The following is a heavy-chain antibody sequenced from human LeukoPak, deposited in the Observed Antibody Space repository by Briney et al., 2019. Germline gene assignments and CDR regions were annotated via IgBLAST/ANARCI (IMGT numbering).Heavy chain of an antibody. V-gene: IGHV4-39*01. CDR3: ARLASLYCSSTSCSYYYYYYYMDV. D-gene: IGHD2-2*01. Sequence: PSETLSLTCTVSGGSISSSSYYWGWIRQPPGKGLEWIGSIYYSGSTYYNPSLKSRVTISVDTSKNQFSLKLSSVTAADTAVYYCARLASLYCSSTSCSYYYYYYYMDVWGKGTTVTVSS. CDR2: IYYSGST. J-gene: IGHJ6*03. CDR1: GGSISSSSYY.